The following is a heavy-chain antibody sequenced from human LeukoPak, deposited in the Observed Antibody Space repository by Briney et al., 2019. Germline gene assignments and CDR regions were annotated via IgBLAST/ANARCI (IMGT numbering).Heavy chain of an antibody. CDR2: IYHSGST. CDR1: GYSISSGYY. V-gene: IGHV4-38-2*02. Sequence: SETLSLTCTVSGYSISSGYYWGWIRQPPGKGLEGIGSIYHSGSTYYNPSLKSRVTISVDTSKNQFSLKLSSVTAADTAVYYCARHKETCSGDYCYLDYFDYWGQGTLVTVSS. J-gene: IGHJ4*02. CDR3: ARHKETCSGDYCYLDYFDY. D-gene: IGHD2-15*01.